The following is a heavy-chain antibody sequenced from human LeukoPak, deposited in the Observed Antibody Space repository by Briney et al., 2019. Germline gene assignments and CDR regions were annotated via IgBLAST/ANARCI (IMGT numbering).Heavy chain of an antibody. CDR1: GGSISSYY. Sequence: SSETLSLTCTVSGGSISSYYWSWIRQPPGKGLESIGYIYYSNTNYNPSLKSRVTISVDTSKNQFSLKLSSVTAADTAVYYCAHSFGDSFDYWGQGTLVTVSS. V-gene: IGHV4-59*08. CDR2: IYYSNT. J-gene: IGHJ4*02. CDR3: AHSFGDSFDY. D-gene: IGHD2-21*02.